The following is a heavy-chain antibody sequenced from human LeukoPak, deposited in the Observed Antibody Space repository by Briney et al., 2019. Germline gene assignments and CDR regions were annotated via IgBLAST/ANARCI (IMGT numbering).Heavy chain of an antibody. CDR3: ARDRDYYDSSGKLRD. D-gene: IGHD3-22*01. V-gene: IGHV3-21*01. J-gene: IGHJ4*02. Sequence: GGSLRLSCAASGFTFSSYSMNWVRQAPGKGLEWVSSISSSSSCIYYADSVKGRFTISRDNAKNSLYLQMNSLRAEDTAVYYCARDRDYYDSSGKLRDWGQGTLVTVSS. CDR1: GFTFSSYS. CDR2: ISSSSSCI.